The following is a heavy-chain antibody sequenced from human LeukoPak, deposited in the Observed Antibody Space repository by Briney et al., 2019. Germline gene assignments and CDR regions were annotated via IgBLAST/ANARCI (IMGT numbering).Heavy chain of an antibody. CDR1: GGSFSGYY. CDR2: INHSGST. D-gene: IGHD6-19*01. V-gene: IGHV4-34*01. CDR3: ARGRLARSPYFDY. Sequence: SETLSLTCAVYGGSFSGYYWSWIRQPPGKGLEWIGEINHSGSTNYNPSLKSRVTISADTSKNQFSLRLTSVTAADTAVYYCARGRLARSPYFDYWGQGTLVTVSS. J-gene: IGHJ4*02.